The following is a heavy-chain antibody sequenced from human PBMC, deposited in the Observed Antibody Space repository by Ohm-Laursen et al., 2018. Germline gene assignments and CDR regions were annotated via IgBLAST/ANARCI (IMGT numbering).Heavy chain of an antibody. CDR3: ARDSYYDFWSGYSTYYHGMDV. D-gene: IGHD3-3*01. Sequence: GSSVKVSCKASGYTFTGYYMHWVRQAPGQGLEWMGIINPSGGSTSYAQKFQGRVTVTTDTSTSTAYMELRSLTSDDTAVYFCARDSYYDFWSGYSTYYHGMDVWGQGTTVTVSS. CDR2: INPSGGST. V-gene: IGHV1-46*01. J-gene: IGHJ6*02. CDR1: GYTFTGYY.